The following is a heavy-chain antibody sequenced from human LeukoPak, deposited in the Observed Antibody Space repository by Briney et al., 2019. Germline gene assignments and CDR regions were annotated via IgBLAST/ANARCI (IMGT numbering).Heavy chain of an antibody. CDR2: ISYDGSNK. CDR3: AKDSSGGFDY. V-gene: IGHV3-30*18. Sequence: PGGSLRLSCAASAFTFSSYGMHWVRQAPGKGLEWVAVISYDGSNKYYADSVKGRFTISRDNSKNTLYLQMNSLRAEDTAVYYCAKDSSGGFDYWGQGTLVTVSS. D-gene: IGHD2-15*01. CDR1: AFTFSSYG. J-gene: IGHJ4*02.